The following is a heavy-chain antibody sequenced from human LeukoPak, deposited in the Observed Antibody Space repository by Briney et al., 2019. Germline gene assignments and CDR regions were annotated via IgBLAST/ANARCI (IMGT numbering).Heavy chain of an antibody. CDR2: IYYSGST. CDR1: GGSISSGDYY. Sequence: PSQTLSLTCTVSGGSISSGDYYWSWIHQPPGKGLEWIGYIYYSGSTYYNPSLKSRVTISVDTSKNQFSLKLSSVTAADTAVYYCARGDIVVVPAAIGFGAFDIWGQGTMVTVSS. D-gene: IGHD2-2*02. V-gene: IGHV4-30-4*01. J-gene: IGHJ3*02. CDR3: ARGDIVVVPAAIGFGAFDI.